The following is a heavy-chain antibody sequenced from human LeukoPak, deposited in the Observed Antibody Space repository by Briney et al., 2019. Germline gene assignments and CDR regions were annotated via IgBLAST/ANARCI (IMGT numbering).Heavy chain of an antibody. J-gene: IGHJ1*01. Sequence: GGSLRLFCAASGLTFTTYSMNWVRQAPGKGLEWISYISSGSGSIYYADSVKGRFTLSRDNSKNTLYLQMNSLRAEDTAVYYCAKEIYGDSTGGRFQQWGQGTLVTVSS. D-gene: IGHD4-17*01. CDR2: ISSGSGSI. CDR3: AKEIYGDSTGGRFQQ. V-gene: IGHV3-48*01. CDR1: GLTFTTYS.